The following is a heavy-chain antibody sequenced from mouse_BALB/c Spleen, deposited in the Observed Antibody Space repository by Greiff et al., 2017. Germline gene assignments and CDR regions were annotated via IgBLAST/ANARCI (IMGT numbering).Heavy chain of an antibody. J-gene: IGHJ4*01. CDR2: ISSGGST. CDR3: ARRGDYYGSWAMDY. Sequence: EVHLVESGGGLVKPGGSLKLSCAASGFTFSSYAMSWVRQTPEKRLEWVASISSGGSTYYPDSVKGRFTISRDNARNILYLQMSSLRSEDTAMYYCARRGDYYGSWAMDYWGQGTSVTVSS. D-gene: IGHD1-1*01. V-gene: IGHV5-6-5*01. CDR1: GFTFSSYA.